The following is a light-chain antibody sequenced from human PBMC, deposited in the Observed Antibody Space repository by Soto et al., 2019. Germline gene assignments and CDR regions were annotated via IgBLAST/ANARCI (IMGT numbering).Light chain of an antibody. CDR2: AVS. Sequence: QSALTQPASVSGSPGQSITISCSGTSSDIGSYDHVAWYQQFPGKSPKLMIYAVSDRPSGVSDRFSGSKSGITASLTISGLQTEDEGDYYCATWDDRLTAWVFGGGTKVTVL. V-gene: IGLV2-14*01. CDR3: ATWDDRLTAWV. J-gene: IGLJ3*02. CDR1: SSDIGSYDH.